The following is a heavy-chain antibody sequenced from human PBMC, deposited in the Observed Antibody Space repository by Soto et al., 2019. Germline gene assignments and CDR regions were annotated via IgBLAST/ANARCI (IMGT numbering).Heavy chain of an antibody. J-gene: IGHJ5*02. CDR2: INHSGSI. D-gene: IGHD3-3*02. V-gene: IGHV4-34*01. Sequence: SETLSLTCAVYGGSGGGYFWSWVRQPPGKGLEWIGEINHSGSITYAPSLKSRVTMSVDTSKNQFSLRLNSVTAADTAVYYCASPKIAFYNWFDPWGQG. CDR3: ASPKIAFYNWFDP. CDR1: GGSGGGYF.